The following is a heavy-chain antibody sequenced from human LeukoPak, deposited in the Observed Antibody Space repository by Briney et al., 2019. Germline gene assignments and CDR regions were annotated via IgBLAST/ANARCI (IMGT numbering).Heavy chain of an antibody. D-gene: IGHD2-21*01. CDR1: GGSISSGSYY. Sequence: SQTLSLTCTVSGGSISSGSYYWSWIRQPAGKGLEWIGRIYTSGSTNYNPSLKSRVTISVDTSKNQFSLKLSSVTAADTAVYYCARDRRWGYSGSGVDYWGQGTLVTVSS. J-gene: IGHJ4*02. CDR3: ARDRRWGYSGSGVDY. CDR2: IYTSGST. V-gene: IGHV4-61*02.